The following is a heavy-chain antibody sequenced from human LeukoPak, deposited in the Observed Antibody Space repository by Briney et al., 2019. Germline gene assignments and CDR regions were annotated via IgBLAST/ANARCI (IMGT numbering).Heavy chain of an antibody. D-gene: IGHD1-26*01. CDR3: AKWMGSDYYIQH. V-gene: IGHV3-30*18. CDR2: ISYDGTKK. Sequence: GGSLRLSCAASGFTFSDYGMHWVRQAPGKGLEWVAVISYDGTKKYYAESLKGRLTISRDNSKNTLYLQMNSLRAEDMATYFCAKWMGSDYYIQHWGQGTLVTVSS. CDR1: GFTFSDYG. J-gene: IGHJ1*01.